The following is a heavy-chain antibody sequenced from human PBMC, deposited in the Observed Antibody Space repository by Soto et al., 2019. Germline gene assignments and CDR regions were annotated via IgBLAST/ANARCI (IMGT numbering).Heavy chain of an antibody. CDR1: GFTFSSYA. D-gene: IGHD3-3*01. CDR3: AKIEGYYDFWSGYFDY. Sequence: EVQLLESGGGLVQPGGSLRLSCAASGFTFSSYAMSWVRQAPGKRLEWVSAISGSGGSTYYADSVKGRFTISRDNTKTTLNLQMNRLKAEDTVVYYCAKIEGYYDFWSGYFDYWGQGTLVTVSS. J-gene: IGHJ4*02. V-gene: IGHV3-23*01. CDR2: ISGSGGST.